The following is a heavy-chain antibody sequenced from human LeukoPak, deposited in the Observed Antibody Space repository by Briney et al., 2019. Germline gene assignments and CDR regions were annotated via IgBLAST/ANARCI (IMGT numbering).Heavy chain of an antibody. CDR1: GYSFSHYG. CDR3: ARKLYDSSRYGQTYYFDY. CDR2: ISAFNYII. J-gene: IGHJ4*02. D-gene: IGHD3-22*01. Sequence: AAVKVSCKTSGYSFSHYGISWWRQAPGQGLEWVGWISAFNYIIEYAQKFQGRVTMTQDTATSTAYMELSSLTSDDTAVYYCARKLYDSSRYGQTYYFDYWGQGTLVTVSS. V-gene: IGHV1-18*01.